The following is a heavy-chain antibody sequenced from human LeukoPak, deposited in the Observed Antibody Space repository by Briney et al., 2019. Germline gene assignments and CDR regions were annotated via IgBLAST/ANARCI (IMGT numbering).Heavy chain of an antibody. V-gene: IGHV3-23*01. J-gene: IGHJ4*02. D-gene: IGHD3-22*01. CDR1: GFTFSSYA. CDR3: AKGGLYYYDSSGYSDY. Sequence: PGGSLRLSCAASGFTFSSYAMSWVRHAPGKGLEWVSGISGSGGSTYYADSVKGRFTISRDNSKNTLYLQMNSLRAEDTAVYYCAKGGLYYYDSSGYSDYWGQGTLVTVSS. CDR2: ISGSGGST.